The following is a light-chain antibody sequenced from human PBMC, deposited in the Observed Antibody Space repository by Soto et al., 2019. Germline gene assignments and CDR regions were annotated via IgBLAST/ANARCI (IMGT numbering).Light chain of an antibody. CDR2: GAS. V-gene: IGKV3-20*01. CDR1: QSVSSNY. CDR3: HQYGISP. J-gene: IGKJ4*01. Sequence: EIVLTQSPGTLSLSPGERATLSCRASQSVSSNYLAWYQQKPGQAPRLLIYGASSRTTGIPDRFSGSGSGREFTLTIIRLEPEDFAVYYCHQYGISPFGGGTKVEIK.